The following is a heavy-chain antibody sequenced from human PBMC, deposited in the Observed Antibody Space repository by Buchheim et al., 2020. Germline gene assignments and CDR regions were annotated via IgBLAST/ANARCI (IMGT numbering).Heavy chain of an antibody. CDR3: ARSVIVATITREYYYYGMDV. V-gene: IGHV1-69*04. Sequence: QVQLVQSGAEVKKPGSSVKVSCKASGGTFSSYAISWVRQAPGQGLEWMGRIIPILGIANYAQKFQGRVTITADKSTSTRYMELSSLRSEDTAVYYCARSVIVATITREYYYYGMDVWGQGTT. CDR2: IIPILGIA. D-gene: IGHD5-12*01. CDR1: GGTFSSYA. J-gene: IGHJ6*02.